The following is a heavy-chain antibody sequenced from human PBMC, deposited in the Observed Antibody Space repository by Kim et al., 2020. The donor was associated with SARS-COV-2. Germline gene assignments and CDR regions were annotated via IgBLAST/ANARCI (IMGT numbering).Heavy chain of an antibody. Sequence: ASVKVSCKVSGYTLTELSMHWVRQAPGKGLEWMGGFDPEDGETIYAQKFQGRVTMTEDTSTDTAYMELSSLRSEDTAVYYCATLNIVVVPAAYWSWFDPWGQGTLVTVSS. CDR3: ATLNIVVVPAAYWSWFDP. J-gene: IGHJ5*02. V-gene: IGHV1-24*01. CDR1: GYTLTELS. D-gene: IGHD2-2*01. CDR2: FDPEDGET.